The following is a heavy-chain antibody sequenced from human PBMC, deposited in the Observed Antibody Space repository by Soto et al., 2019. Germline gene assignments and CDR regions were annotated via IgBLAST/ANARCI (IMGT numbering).Heavy chain of an antibody. CDR2: ISYDGSNK. Sequence: PVGSLRLSCAASGFTISSYAMHWVRQAPGKGLEWVAVISYDGSNKYYADSVKGRFTISRDNSKNTLYLQMNSLRAEDTAVYYCARVFGGYSSSPDYYYGMDVWGQGTTVTVSS. D-gene: IGHD6-6*01. V-gene: IGHV3-30-3*01. J-gene: IGHJ6*02. CDR3: ARVFGGYSSSPDYYYGMDV. CDR1: GFTISSYA.